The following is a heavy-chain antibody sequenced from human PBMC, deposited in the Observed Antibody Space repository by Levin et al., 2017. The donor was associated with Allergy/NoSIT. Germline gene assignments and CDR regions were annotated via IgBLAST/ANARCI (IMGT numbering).Heavy chain of an antibody. V-gene: IGHV3-23*01. D-gene: IGHD2-8*02. CDR2: MDASGSDT. CDR1: GFTFSTYG. CDR3: AKRVQHSAGAHFDY. Sequence: GGSLRLSCAASGFTFSTYGMSWVRQAPGKGLEWLSAMDASGSDTYSADSVKGRFTISRDNSKNTLFLQMNSLRAEDTAVYYGAKRVQHSAGAHFDYWGQGTLVTVSS. J-gene: IGHJ4*02.